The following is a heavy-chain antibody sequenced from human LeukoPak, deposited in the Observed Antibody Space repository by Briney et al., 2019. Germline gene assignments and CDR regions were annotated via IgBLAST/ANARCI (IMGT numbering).Heavy chain of an antibody. V-gene: IGHV1-2*02. CDR2: INPNSGGT. J-gene: IGHJ4*02. CDR3: ARDQFGDY. Sequence: GASVKVSCNASGYTFTGYYMHWVRQAPGQGLEWMGLINPNSGGTNYAQKFQGRVTITRDTSNSTAYMELSRLRSDDTAVYYCARDQFGDYWGQGTLVTVSS. D-gene: IGHD3-16*01. CDR1: GYTFTGYY.